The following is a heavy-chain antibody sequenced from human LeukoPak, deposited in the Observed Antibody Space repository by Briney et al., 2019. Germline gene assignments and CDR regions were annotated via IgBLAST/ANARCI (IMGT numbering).Heavy chain of an antibody. CDR2: IYPGDSDT. Sequence: GESLKISCKASGYSFSNYWIGWVRQMPGKGLEWMGIIYPGDSDTRYSPSFQGQVTISADKSITTGYLQWSSLKASETAMYYCARAPTSVSNPYYFDYWGQGALVTVSS. D-gene: IGHD4-11*01. V-gene: IGHV5-51*01. CDR1: GYSFSNYW. CDR3: ARAPTSVSNPYYFDY. J-gene: IGHJ4*02.